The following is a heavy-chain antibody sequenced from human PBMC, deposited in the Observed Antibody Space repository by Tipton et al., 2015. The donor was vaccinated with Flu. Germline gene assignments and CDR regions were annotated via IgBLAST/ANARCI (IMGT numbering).Heavy chain of an antibody. CDR1: GFTFDDYA. J-gene: IGHJ4*02. V-gene: IGHV3-53*01. Sequence: SLRLSCAASGFTFDDYAMHWVRQAPGKGLEWVSVIYSGGSTYYADSVKGRFTISRDNSKNTLYLQMNSLRAEDTAVYYCARVEQLAHYFDYWGQGTLVTVSS. CDR3: ARVEQLAHYFDY. D-gene: IGHD6-6*01. CDR2: IYSGGST.